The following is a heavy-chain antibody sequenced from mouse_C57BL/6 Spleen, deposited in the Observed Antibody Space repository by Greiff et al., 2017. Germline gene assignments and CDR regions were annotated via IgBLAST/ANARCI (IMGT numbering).Heavy chain of an antibody. CDR1: GYTFTDYN. CDR3: ARGDYEGIYYAMYY. CDR2: INPNNGGT. V-gene: IGHV1-18*01. Sequence: VQLQQSGPELVKPGASVKIPCKASGYTFTDYNMDWVKQSHGKSLEWIGDINPNNGGTIYNQKFKGKATLTVDKSSSTAYMGLRSLTSEDTAVSYCARGDYEGIYYAMYYWGQGTSVTVSS. J-gene: IGHJ4*01. D-gene: IGHD2-4*01.